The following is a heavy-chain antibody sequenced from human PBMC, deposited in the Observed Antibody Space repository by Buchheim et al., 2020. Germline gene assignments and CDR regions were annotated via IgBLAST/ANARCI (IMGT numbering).Heavy chain of an antibody. V-gene: IGHV4-30-2*01. Sequence: QLQLQESGSGLVKPSQTLSLTCAVSGCSISSGGYSWSWIRQPPGKGLEWIGYIYHSGSTYYNPSLKSRVTISVDRSKNQFSLKLSSVTAADTAVYYCAGYDSSGGWFDPWGQGTL. CDR2: IYHSGST. J-gene: IGHJ5*02. CDR3: AGYDSSGGWFDP. CDR1: GCSISSGGYS. D-gene: IGHD3-22*01.